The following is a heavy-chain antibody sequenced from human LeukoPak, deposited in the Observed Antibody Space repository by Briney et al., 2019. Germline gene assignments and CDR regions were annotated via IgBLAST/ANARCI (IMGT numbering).Heavy chain of an antibody. V-gene: IGHV4-4*07. J-gene: IGHJ6*03. CDR1: GGSVSRDS. D-gene: IGHD2-21*02. CDR3: ARNGFRTYCGSGCYSDYMDV. CDR2: IYDSGAT. Sequence: PSETLSLTCSVSGGSVSRDSWTWFRQPAGKGLEWIGYIYDSGATTYNPSLQSRLTMSVDPSKNQFSLKLTSVIAADTAVYYCARNGFRTYCGSGCYSDYMDVWGNGTTVTVAS.